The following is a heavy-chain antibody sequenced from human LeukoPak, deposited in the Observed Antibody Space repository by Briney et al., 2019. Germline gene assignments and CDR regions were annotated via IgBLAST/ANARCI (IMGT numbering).Heavy chain of an antibody. CDR3: ARARGWDGYNYFDH. D-gene: IGHD5-24*01. CDR2: ISTNSGNT. V-gene: IGHV1-18*01. Sequence: ASVKVSSKPSGYTFTDYGITWVRQAPGQGLEWMGWISTNSGNTNYAQNLQGRVTMTTDTSTSAAYMELRSLRSDDTAVYYCARARGWDGYNYFDHWGQGTLVTVSS. CDR1: GYTFTDYG. J-gene: IGHJ4*02.